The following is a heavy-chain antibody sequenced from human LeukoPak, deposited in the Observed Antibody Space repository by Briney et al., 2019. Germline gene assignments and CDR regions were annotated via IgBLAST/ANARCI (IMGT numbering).Heavy chain of an antibody. CDR2: ISGSGGST. Sequence: GGSLRLSCAASGFTFSSYGMSWVRQAPGKGLEWVSAISGSGGSTYYADSVKGRFTISRDNSKNTLYLQMNSLRAEDTAVYYCAKAPMVRGVFMNLDYWGQGTLVTVSS. CDR3: AKAPMVRGVFMNLDY. D-gene: IGHD3-10*01. J-gene: IGHJ4*02. CDR1: GFTFSSYG. V-gene: IGHV3-23*01.